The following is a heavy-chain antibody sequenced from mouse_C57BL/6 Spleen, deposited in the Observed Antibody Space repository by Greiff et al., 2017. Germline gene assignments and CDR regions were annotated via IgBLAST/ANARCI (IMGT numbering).Heavy chain of an antibody. V-gene: IGHV1-81*01. J-gene: IGHJ2*01. CDR3: ARSPITTVVATRGYYFDY. CDR1: GYTFTSYG. CDR2: IYPRSGNT. D-gene: IGHD1-1*01. Sequence: QVQLQQSGAELARPGASVKLSCKASGYTFTSYGISWVKQRTGQGLEWIGEIYPRSGNTYYNEKFKGKATLTADKSSSTAYMELRSLTSEDSAVYFCARSPITTVVATRGYYFDYWGQGTTLTVSS.